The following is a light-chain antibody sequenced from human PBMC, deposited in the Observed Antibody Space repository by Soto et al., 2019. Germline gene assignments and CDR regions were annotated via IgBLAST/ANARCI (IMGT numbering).Light chain of an antibody. CDR2: AAS. J-gene: IGKJ2*01. CDR3: QQYHTWPET. Sequence: ETVLTQSPATLSVSPGEGVTLSCRASQTVSTNLAWYQQKTGQPPRLLISAASTGATGVPDRFSGRGSGTDVTLTIDSLQAEDSAFYYCQQYHTWPETFGQGTNVE. CDR1: QTVSTN. V-gene: IGKV3-15*01.